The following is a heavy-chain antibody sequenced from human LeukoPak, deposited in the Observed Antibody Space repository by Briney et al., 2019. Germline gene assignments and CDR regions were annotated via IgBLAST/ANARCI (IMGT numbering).Heavy chain of an antibody. V-gene: IGHV4-34*01. D-gene: IGHD3-10*01. CDR3: ARSMVRIFDY. CDR2: INHSGST. CDR1: GFTFSSYA. Sequence: GSLRLSCAASGFTFSSYAMSWIRQPPGKGLEWIGEINHSGSTNYNPSLKSRVTISVDTSKNQFSLKLSSVTAADTAVYYCARSMVRIFDYWGQGTLVTVSS. J-gene: IGHJ4*02.